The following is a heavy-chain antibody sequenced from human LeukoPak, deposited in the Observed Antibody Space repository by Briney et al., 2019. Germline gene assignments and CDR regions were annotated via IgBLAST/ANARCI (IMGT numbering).Heavy chain of an antibody. V-gene: IGHV4-31*03. CDR3: ARGTYGNNRNVWYYYGMDV. CDR2: IYYSGST. Sequence: NSSETLSLTCTVSGGSISSSSYYWGWIRQPPGKGLEWIGYIYYSGSTYYNPSLKSRVTISVDTSKNQFSLKLNSVTAADTAVYYCARGTYGNNRNVWYYYGMDVWGQGTTVTVSS. D-gene: IGHD1-26*01. CDR1: GGSISSSSYY. J-gene: IGHJ6*02.